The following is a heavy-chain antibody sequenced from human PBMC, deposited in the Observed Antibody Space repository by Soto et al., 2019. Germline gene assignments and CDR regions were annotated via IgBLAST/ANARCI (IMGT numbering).Heavy chain of an antibody. Sequence: GGSLRLSCAASGFTFSAHWMHWVRQAPGKGLVWVSHIKTDGNITRDADSVKGRFTISRDNARNTLYLQMNSLRAEDTAVYYCARDNKWSLDYWGQGTLVTVSS. CDR3: ARDNKWSLDY. CDR2: IKTDGNIT. CDR1: GFTFSAHW. J-gene: IGHJ4*02. V-gene: IGHV3-74*01. D-gene: IGHD2-15*01.